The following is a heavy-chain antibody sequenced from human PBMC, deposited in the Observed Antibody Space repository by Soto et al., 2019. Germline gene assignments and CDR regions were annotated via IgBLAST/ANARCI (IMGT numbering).Heavy chain of an antibody. Sequence: LRLSCAASGFTFSNAWMSWVCQAPGKGLEWVGRIKSKTDGGTTDYAAPVKGRFTISRDDSKNMVFLQMNSLKIEDTAVYYCTTDDPINRNWGQGTLVTVSS. V-gene: IGHV3-15*01. CDR2: IKSKTDGGTT. CDR3: TTDDPINRN. J-gene: IGHJ4*02. CDR1: GFTFSNAW.